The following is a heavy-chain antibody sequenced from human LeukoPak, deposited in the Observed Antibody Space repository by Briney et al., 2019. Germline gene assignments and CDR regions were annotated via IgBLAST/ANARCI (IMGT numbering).Heavy chain of an antibody. CDR3: AKDAPSSYDFWSGYYPCY. CDR1: GFTFSSYS. J-gene: IGHJ4*02. CDR2: ISSSSYI. D-gene: IGHD3-3*01. Sequence: GGSLRLSCAASGFTFSSYSMNWVRQAPGKGLEWVSSISSSSYIYYADSVKGRFTISRDNAKNSLYLQMNSLRAEDTAVYYCAKDAPSSYDFWSGYYPCYWGQGTLVTVSS. V-gene: IGHV3-21*01.